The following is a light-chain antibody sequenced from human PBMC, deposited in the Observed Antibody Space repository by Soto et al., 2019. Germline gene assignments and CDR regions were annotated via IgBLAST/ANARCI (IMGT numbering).Light chain of an antibody. CDR1: SSDVGGYNY. Sequence: QSALTQPASVSGSPGQSITISCTGTSSDVGGYNYVSWYQQHPGKAPKLMIYDASNRPSELSNRFSGSKSGNTASLTISGLQAEDEADYYCSSYTSSSTVVFGGGTKLTVL. CDR2: DAS. CDR3: SSYTSSSTVV. V-gene: IGLV2-14*01. J-gene: IGLJ2*01.